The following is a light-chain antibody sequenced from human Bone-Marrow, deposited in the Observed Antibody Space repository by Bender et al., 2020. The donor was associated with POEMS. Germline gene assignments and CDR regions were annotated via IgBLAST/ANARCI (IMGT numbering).Light chain of an antibody. CDR3: SAWDDSLSGWV. J-gene: IGLJ3*02. Sequence: QSVVTQPPSLSEAPRQRVTISCSGSSSNIGNHGVNWYQQLPGEAPKLLIYYDDLLTPGVSDRFSASKLGTSASLAFSELQSEDEALNYCSAWDDSLSGWVFGGGTKLTVL. CDR1: SSNIGNHG. CDR2: YDD. V-gene: IGLV1-36*01.